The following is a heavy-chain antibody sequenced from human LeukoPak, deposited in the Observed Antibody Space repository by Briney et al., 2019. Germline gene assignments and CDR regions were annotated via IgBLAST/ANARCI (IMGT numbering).Heavy chain of an antibody. D-gene: IGHD3-3*01. V-gene: IGHV1-8*03. CDR3: ARGLHYDFWSGYWQINYYYYMDV. J-gene: IGHJ6*03. Sequence: ASVKVSCKASGYTFTSYDINWVRQATGQGLEWMGWMNPNSGNTGYAQKFQGRVTITRNTSISTAYIELSSLRSEDTAVYYCARGLHYDFWSGYWQINYYYYMDVWGKGTTVTVSS. CDR1: GYTFTSYD. CDR2: MNPNSGNT.